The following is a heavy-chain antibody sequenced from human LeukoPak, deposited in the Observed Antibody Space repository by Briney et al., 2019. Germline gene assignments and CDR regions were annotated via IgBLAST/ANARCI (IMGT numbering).Heavy chain of an antibody. CDR1: GFTFSSYE. Sequence: GGSLRLSCAASGFTFSSYEMNWVRQAPGKGLEWVSYISSSGSTIYYADSVKGRFTIPRDNAKNSLYLQMNSLRAEDTAVYYCAKDISSSLGYWGQGTLVTVSS. J-gene: IGHJ4*02. CDR3: AKDISSSLGY. V-gene: IGHV3-48*03. D-gene: IGHD6-13*01. CDR2: ISSSGSTI.